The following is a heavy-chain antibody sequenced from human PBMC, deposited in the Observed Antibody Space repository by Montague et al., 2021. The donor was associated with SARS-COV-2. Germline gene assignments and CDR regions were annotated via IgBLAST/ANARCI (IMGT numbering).Heavy chain of an antibody. J-gene: IGHJ3*02. D-gene: IGHD2/OR15-2a*01. V-gene: IGHV2-5*02. CDR2: IYWDDDK. CDR1: GFSLSTSGVG. CDR3: ARRRGILLSDAFDI. Sequence: PALVKPTQTLTLTCTFSGFSLSTSGVGVGWIRQPPGKALEWLALIYWDDDKRCSPSLKSRLTITKDTSKNQVVLTMTNMDPVDTATYYCARRRGILLSDAFDIWGQGTMVTVSS.